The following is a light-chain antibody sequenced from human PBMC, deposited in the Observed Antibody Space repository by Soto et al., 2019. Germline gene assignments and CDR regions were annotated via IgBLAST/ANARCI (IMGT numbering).Light chain of an antibody. V-gene: IGLV1-40*01. CDR2: GNR. CDR1: SSNLGAGYD. J-gene: IGLJ2*01. CDR3: AAWDDSLSGPL. Sequence: QAVVTQPPSVSGAPGQRVTISCTGNSSNLGAGYDVHWYQQLPGAAPKLVIFGNRNRPSGVPERFSGSKSGTSASLAISGLRSEDEADYYCAAWDDSLSGPLFGGGTKLTVL.